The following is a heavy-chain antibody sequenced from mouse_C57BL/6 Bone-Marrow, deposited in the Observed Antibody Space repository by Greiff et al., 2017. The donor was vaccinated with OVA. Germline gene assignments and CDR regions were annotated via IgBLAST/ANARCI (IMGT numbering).Heavy chain of an antibody. CDR2: INPNYGTT. V-gene: IGHV1-39*01. CDR3: DYAYNFWYIDV. J-gene: IGHJ1*03. D-gene: IGHD2-2*01. CDR1: GYSFTDYN. Sequence: VHVKQSGPELVKPGASVKISCKASGYSFTDYNMNWVKQSNGKSLEWIGVINPNYGTTSYNQKFKGKATLTVDQSSSTAYMQLNSLTSEDSAVYYGDYAYNFWYIDVWGTGTTITVSS.